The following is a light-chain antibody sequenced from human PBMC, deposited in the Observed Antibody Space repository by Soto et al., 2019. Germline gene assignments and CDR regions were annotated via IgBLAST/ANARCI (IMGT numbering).Light chain of an antibody. CDR3: QQYNSYYT. V-gene: IGKV1-17*01. Sequence: DIQMTQSPSSLSASVGDRVTITCRASQDIRNNFVGWYQQKPGKAPKRLIYGVSSLQSGVPSRFSGSGSGTEFTLTISSLQPDDFATYYCQQYNSYYTFGQGTKVDIK. J-gene: IGKJ2*01. CDR1: QDIRNN. CDR2: GVS.